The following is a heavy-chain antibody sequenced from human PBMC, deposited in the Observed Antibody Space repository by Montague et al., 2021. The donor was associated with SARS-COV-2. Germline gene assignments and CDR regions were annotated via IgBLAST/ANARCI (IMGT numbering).Heavy chain of an antibody. CDR2: IYYTRST. V-gene: IGHV4-31*03. Sequence: TLSLTCTVSGGSISSGDYYWTWIRQHPGKGLEWIGYIYYTRSTYYNPSLKSRVTISPDTSKNQFSLKLSSVTAADTAVYFCVNENWNNGQGFDPWGQGTLVTVSS. CDR1: GGSISSGDYY. J-gene: IGHJ5*02. D-gene: IGHD1/OR15-1a*01. CDR3: VNENWNNGQGFDP.